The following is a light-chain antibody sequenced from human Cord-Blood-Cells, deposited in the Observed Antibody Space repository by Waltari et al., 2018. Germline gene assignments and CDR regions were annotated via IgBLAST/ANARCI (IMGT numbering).Light chain of an antibody. CDR2: EGS. J-gene: IGLJ1*01. Sequence: QSVLTQPASVSGSPGQSITISCTGTSSHVGSYNLVPWYQQHPGKAPKLMIYEGSKRPSGVSNRFSGSKSGNTASLTISGLQAEDEADYYCCSYAGSSTYVFGTGTKVTVL. V-gene: IGLV2-23*01. CDR1: SSHVGSYNL. CDR3: CSYAGSSTYV.